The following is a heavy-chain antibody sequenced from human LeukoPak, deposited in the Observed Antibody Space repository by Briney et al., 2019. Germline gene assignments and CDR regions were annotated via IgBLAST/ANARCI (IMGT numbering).Heavy chain of an antibody. Sequence: SQTLSLTCAVSGGSISSGGYSWSWIRQPPGKGLEWIGYIYHSGSTYYNPSLKSRVTISVDRSKNQFSLKLSSVTAADTAVYYCARVGVLYGSGSYYPRKNNWFDPWGQGTLVTVSS. CDR3: ARVGVLYGSGSYYPRKNNWFDP. CDR2: IYHSGST. J-gene: IGHJ5*02. CDR1: GGSISSGGYS. V-gene: IGHV4-30-2*01. D-gene: IGHD3-10*01.